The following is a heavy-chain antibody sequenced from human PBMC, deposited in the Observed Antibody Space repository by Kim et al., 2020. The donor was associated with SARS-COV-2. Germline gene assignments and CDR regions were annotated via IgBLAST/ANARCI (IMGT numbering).Heavy chain of an antibody. CDR2: T. J-gene: IGHJ4*02. V-gene: IGHV3-15*01. Sequence: TDYAAPVKGRFTISRDDSKNTLYLQMNSLKTEDTAVYYCTTTGSIAAAGDWGQGTLVTVSS. CDR3: TTTGSIAAAGD. D-gene: IGHD6-13*01.